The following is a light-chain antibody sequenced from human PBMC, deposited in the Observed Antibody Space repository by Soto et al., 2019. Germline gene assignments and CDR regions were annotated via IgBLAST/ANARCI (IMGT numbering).Light chain of an antibody. CDR1: QSLTNSF. J-gene: IGKJ1*01. V-gene: IGKV3-11*01. CDR3: QQCTGSEIT. Sequence: VFTQSPGTLSLSPGERATLSCRASQSLTNSFIAWYQQRPGQAPRLLIYDASNRATGIPARFSGSGSGTDFTLTISSLEPEDFAVYYCQQCTGSEITFGQGTKVDIK. CDR2: DAS.